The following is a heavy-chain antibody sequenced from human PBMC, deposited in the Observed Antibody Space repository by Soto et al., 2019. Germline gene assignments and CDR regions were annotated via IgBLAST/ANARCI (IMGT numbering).Heavy chain of an antibody. V-gene: IGHV2-5*02. Sequence: QITLKESGPPLVRPTQTLTLTCTVSGFSLDTWGVGVGWIRHPPGKAPEWLALIYWDDDKRYSPSLKNRLTITKDTSNNQVVLTVTTMDPVDTVTYYCARALGSWGSYYFDHWGQGTLVTVSS. J-gene: IGHJ4*02. CDR2: IYWDDDK. CDR1: GFSLDTWGVG. CDR3: ARALGSWGSYYFDH. D-gene: IGHD3-16*01.